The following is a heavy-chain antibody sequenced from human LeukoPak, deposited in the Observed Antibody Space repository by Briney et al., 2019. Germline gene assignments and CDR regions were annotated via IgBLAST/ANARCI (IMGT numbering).Heavy chain of an antibody. CDR3: ARLSKGRYFDYIFDY. Sequence: SETLSLTCTVSGGSVSSTDFSWGWIRQPPGKGLQWVGNLYYSGSTSYHPSLNSRVTVSVDTSKNQFSLKMTSVTAAGTAVYYCARLSKGRYFDYIFDYWGQGSLVTVSS. V-gene: IGHV4-39*01. D-gene: IGHD3-9*01. J-gene: IGHJ4*02. CDR2: LYYSGST. CDR1: GGSVSSTDFS.